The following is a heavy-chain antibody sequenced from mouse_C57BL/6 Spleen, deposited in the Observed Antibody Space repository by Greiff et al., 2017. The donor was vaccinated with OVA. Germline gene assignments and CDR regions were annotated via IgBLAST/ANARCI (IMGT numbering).Heavy chain of an antibody. D-gene: IGHD2-2*01. Sequence: VKLQQPGAELVMPGASVKLSCKASGYTFTSYWMHWVKQRPGQGLEWIGEIDPSDSYTNYNQKFKGKSTLTVDKSSSTAYMQLSSLTSEDSAVYYCAVMVTTGYFDYWGQGTTLTVSS. V-gene: IGHV1-69*01. CDR1: GYTFTSYW. J-gene: IGHJ2*01. CDR3: AVMVTTGYFDY. CDR2: IDPSDSYT.